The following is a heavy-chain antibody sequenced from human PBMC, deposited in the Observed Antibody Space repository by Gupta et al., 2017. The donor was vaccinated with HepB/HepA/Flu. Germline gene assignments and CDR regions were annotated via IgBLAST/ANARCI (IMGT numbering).Heavy chain of an antibody. CDR2: ISGSGGIT. CDR3: AKATSGSFGGMDV. Sequence: EVQLLESGGGLVQPGGSLRLSCAASGFSFTTNAMSWVRQAPGKGLEWVSVISGSGGITNYADSVKGRFTITRDNSKITLYLQMNSLRAEDTAIYYCAKATSGSFGGMDVWGQGTTVTVSS. D-gene: IGHD1-26*01. V-gene: IGHV3-23*01. J-gene: IGHJ6*02. CDR1: GFSFTTNA.